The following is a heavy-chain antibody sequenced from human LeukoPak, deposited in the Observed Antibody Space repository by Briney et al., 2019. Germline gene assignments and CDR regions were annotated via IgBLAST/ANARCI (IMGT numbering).Heavy chain of an antibody. V-gene: IGHV3-21*01. J-gene: IGHJ5*02. CDR1: GFTFSNYN. CDR3: ARAGVVWFGEFDP. D-gene: IGHD3-10*01. CDR2: ITRDSIYT. Sequence: PGGSLRLSCAASGFTFSNYNMNWVRQTPGKGLEWVSSITRDSIYTFYADSVKGRFTISRDNAKNSLYLQMNSLRAEDTAVYYCARAGVVWFGEFDPWGQGTLVTVSS.